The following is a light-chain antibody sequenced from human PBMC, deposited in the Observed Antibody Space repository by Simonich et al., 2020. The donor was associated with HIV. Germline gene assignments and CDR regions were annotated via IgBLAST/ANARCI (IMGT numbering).Light chain of an antibody. CDR1: SGNIASNY. CDR2: EDN. V-gene: IGLV6-57*03. Sequence: NFMLTQPHSVSASPGKTVTISCTRSSGNIASNYVQWYQLRPGSAPTTVIYEDNHRPSWVPDRFSGSIDSSSNSASLTISGLKTEDEADYYCQSYDRSNQRIFGGGTKLTVL. CDR3: QSYDRSNQRI. J-gene: IGLJ2*01.